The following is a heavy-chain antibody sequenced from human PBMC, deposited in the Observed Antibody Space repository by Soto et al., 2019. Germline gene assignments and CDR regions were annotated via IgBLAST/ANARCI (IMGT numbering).Heavy chain of an antibody. CDR1: GFTFTDYS. Sequence: LRLSCEASGFTFTDYSLHWVRQPPGKGLVWVSRIKSDAITTNYADSVKGRFTISRDNAKNTLYLQMNSLRAEDTAVYYCARDDSSGYYYYGMDVWGQGTTVTVS. D-gene: IGHD3-22*01. CDR2: IKSDAITT. J-gene: IGHJ6*02. V-gene: IGHV3-74*01. CDR3: ARDDSSGYYYYGMDV.